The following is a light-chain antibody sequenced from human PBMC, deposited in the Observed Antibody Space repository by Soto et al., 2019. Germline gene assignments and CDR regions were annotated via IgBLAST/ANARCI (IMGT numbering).Light chain of an antibody. V-gene: IGLV1-47*02. J-gene: IGLJ3*02. CDR3: AAWDDSLSGWV. CDR1: SSNIGSSY. CDR2: TNN. Sequence: QAVLTQPPSASGTPGQRVTISCSGSSSNIGSSYVFWYQQFPGTAPQLLIYTNNQRPSGVPDRFSGSKSGASASLAISGLRSEGEADYYCAAWDDSLSGWVFGGGTPLTV.